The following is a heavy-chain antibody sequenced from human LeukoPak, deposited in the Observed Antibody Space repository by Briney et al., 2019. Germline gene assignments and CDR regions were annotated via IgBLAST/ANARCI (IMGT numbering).Heavy chain of an antibody. CDR2: IYGSGTI. J-gene: IGHJ6*03. Sequence: PSETLSLTCTVSGGSISRSYWSWMRQPAGKGPEWIGRIYGSGTITYNPSLESRVTMSVDTSKNQFSLKLRSVTAADTAVYYCARAVGSGSFQTYYYDMDVWGKGTTVTISS. CDR3: ARAVGSGSFQTYYYDMDV. CDR1: GGSISRSY. V-gene: IGHV4-4*07. D-gene: IGHD3-10*01.